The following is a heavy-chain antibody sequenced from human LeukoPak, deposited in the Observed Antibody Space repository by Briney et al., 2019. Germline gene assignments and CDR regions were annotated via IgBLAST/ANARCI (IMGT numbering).Heavy chain of an antibody. V-gene: IGHV1-2*02. J-gene: IGHJ4*02. CDR1: GYTFTGYY. D-gene: IGHD6-13*01. Sequence: ASVKVSCKASGYTFTGYYIHWVRQAPGQGLERMGWINPNSGGTNYAQKFQGRVTMTRDTSISTAYMELSRLRSDDTAVYYCARGVSSVAAAGTGYWGQGTLVTVSS. CDR3: ARGVSSVAAAGTGY. CDR2: INPNSGGT.